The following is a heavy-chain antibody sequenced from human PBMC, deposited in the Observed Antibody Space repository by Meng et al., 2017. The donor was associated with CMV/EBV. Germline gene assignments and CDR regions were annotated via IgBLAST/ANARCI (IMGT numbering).Heavy chain of an antibody. V-gene: IGHV3-15*01. CDR2: IKSKFDGETT. D-gene: IGHD4-23*01. CDR1: GSGFIFSNLW. CDR3: TTDRPRSGGKTHDY. Sequence: EVQLVESGGGLVEPGGSLRLSCTGSGSGFIFSNLWINWVRQAPGKGLEWVGRIKSKFDGETTDYAAPVKGRFTISRDDSRNTLYLYMNSLKTEDTAVYYCTTDRPRSGGKTHDYWGQGTLVTVSS. J-gene: IGHJ4*02.